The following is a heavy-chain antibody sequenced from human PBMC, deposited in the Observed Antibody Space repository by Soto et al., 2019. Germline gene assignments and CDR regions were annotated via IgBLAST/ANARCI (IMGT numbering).Heavy chain of an antibody. V-gene: IGHV1-69*01. CDR2: IIPILDKP. CDR3: TRSIGSGGVVGGFDY. D-gene: IGHD3-16*02. Sequence: QVQLVQSGVEVREPGSAVKVSCKASGGTFKMYAMHWVRQAPGQGLEWMGGIIPILDKPTYAQKFQGRVTITVDASTATAYMELTSLRSDDTAVYYCTRSIGSGGVVGGFDYWGQGTLVTVSS. J-gene: IGHJ4*02. CDR1: GGTFKMYA.